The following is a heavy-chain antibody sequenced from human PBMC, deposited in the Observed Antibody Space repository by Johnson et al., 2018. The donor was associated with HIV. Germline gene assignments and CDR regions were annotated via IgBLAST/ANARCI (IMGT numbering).Heavy chain of an antibody. CDR2: IKQDGSEK. V-gene: IGHV3-7*02. CDR3: ARGRKDLEVADGLDNDGFDM. J-gene: IGHJ3*02. D-gene: IGHD2-2*01. CDR1: GFTFSNYW. Sequence: VQLVESGGGLVQPGGSLRLSCAASGFTFSNYWMTWVRQAPGKGLEWVANIKQDGSEKYYVDSVKGRFTISRDHAKNTLYLQMDSLRPDDTALYYCARGRKDLEVADGLDNDGFDMWGQGTLVTVSS.